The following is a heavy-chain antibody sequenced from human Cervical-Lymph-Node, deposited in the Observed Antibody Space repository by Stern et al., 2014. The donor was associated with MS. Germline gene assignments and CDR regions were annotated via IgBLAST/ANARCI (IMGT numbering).Heavy chain of an antibody. J-gene: IGHJ4*02. Sequence: VQLVESGGGVVQPGKSLRLSCVASESDFSNFAMHWLRQAPGKEMEWVAFLSYDGDNKYYRDSVKVRFTISRDNSQSTLFLHMNSLRVEDTAVYYCARVNILTGYYVFDFWGQGALVTVSS. D-gene: IGHD3-9*01. CDR3: ARVNILTGYYVFDF. CDR1: ESDFSNFA. CDR2: LSYDGDNK. V-gene: IGHV3-30-3*01.